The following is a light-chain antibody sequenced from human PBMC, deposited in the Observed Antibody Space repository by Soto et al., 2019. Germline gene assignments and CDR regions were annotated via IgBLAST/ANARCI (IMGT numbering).Light chain of an antibody. J-gene: IGKJ2*01. CDR3: QQYGSSLYT. Sequence: EIVLTQSPGTLSLSPGERATLSCRASQSVSSNLAWYQQKPGQAPRLLIYGASTRATGIPARFSGSGSGTDFTLTINRLEPEDFAVYYCQQYGSSLYTFGQGTKVDIK. CDR1: QSVSSN. V-gene: IGKV3-20*01. CDR2: GAS.